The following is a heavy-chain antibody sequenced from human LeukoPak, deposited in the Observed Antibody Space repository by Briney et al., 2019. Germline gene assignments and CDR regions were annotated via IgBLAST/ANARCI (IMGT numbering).Heavy chain of an antibody. CDR1: GGSFSGYY. CDR2: INHSGST. V-gene: IGHV4-34*01. D-gene: IGHD3-22*01. CDR3: ARRDDSSGYHKIFDY. Sequence: SETLSLTCAVYGGSFSGYYWSWTRQPPGKGLEWIGEINHSGSTNYNPSLKSRVTISVDTSKNQFYLKLSSLTAADTAVYYCARRDDSSGYHKIFDYWGQGTLVTVSS. J-gene: IGHJ4*02.